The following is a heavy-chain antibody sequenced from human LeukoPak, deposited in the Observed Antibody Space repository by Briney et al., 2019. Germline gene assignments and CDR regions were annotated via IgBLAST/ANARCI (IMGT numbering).Heavy chain of an antibody. CDR2: VYDSGST. D-gene: IGHD2-15*01. CDR1: GGSISGYY. Sequence: NPSETLSLTCTVSGGSISGYYLTWIRQSPGKGLEWVGYVYDSGSTKYNPSLKSRATTSVDTSKNQFSLKLTSVTAADTAVYYCARGDHGSGGYYFDYWGQRTLVTVSS. CDR3: ARGDHGSGGYYFDY. V-gene: IGHV4-59*01. J-gene: IGHJ4*02.